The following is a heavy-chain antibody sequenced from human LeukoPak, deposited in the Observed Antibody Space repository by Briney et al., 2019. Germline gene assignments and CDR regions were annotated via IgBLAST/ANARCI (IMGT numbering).Heavy chain of an antibody. CDR3: AGHHPRNTVDF. D-gene: IGHD2/OR15-2a*01. CDR2: ISDIGSI. Sequence: PSETLSLTCTVSGGSISSYYWSWIRQPPGKGLEGIAYISDIGSINYTPSLKSRVTISLDTSKNQFSLKLSSVTAADTAVYYCAGHHPRNTVDFWGQGTLVTVSS. V-gene: IGHV4-59*08. CDR1: GGSISSYY. J-gene: IGHJ4*02.